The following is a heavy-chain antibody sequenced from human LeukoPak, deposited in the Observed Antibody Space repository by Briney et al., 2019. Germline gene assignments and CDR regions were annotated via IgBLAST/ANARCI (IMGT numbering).Heavy chain of an antibody. CDR3: ARDYGFGELWRFDY. CDR2: IWYDGSNK. V-gene: IGHV3-33*01. CDR1: GLTFKSYG. D-gene: IGHD3-10*01. Sequence: GGSLRLSCAASGLTFKSYGMHWVRQAPGKGLEWVAVIWYDGSNKYYADSVKGRFTISRDNSKNTLYLQMNSLRAEDTAVYYCARDYGFGELWRFDYWGQGTLVTVSS. J-gene: IGHJ4*02.